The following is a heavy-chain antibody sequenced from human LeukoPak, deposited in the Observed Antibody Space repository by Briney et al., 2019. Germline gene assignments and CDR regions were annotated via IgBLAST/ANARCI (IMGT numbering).Heavy chain of an antibody. CDR3: ECRGERRGANWDY. Sequence: SETLSLTCTVSGGSISSSSYYWGWIRQPPGKGLEWIGSIYYSGSTYYNPSLKSRVTISVDTSKNQFSLKLSSVTAADTAVYYCECRGERRGANWDYWGQGTLVTVSS. V-gene: IGHV4-39*01. D-gene: IGHD1-1*01. CDR1: GGSISSSSYY. CDR2: IYYSGST. J-gene: IGHJ4*02.